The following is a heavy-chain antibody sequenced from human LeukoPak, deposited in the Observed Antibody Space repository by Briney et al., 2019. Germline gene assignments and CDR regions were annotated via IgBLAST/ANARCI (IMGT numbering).Heavy chain of an antibody. CDR2: INPNTGGT. V-gene: IGHV1-2*02. D-gene: IGHD3-22*01. J-gene: IGHJ4*02. CDR3: AREGGRDFYDSSGYYYHFDY. CDR1: GYNFTGYY. Sequence: ASVKVSCKASGYNFTGYYLHWVRQAPGQGLEWMGWINPNTGGTNYAQKFQGRVTMTRDPSISTAYMELSRLRSDDTAVYYCAREGGRDFYDSSGYYYHFDYWGQGTLVTVSS.